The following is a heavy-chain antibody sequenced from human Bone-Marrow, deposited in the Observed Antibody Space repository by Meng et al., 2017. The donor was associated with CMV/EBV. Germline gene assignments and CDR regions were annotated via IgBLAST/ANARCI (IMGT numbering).Heavy chain of an antibody. J-gene: IGHJ6*02. V-gene: IGHV4-39*07. CDR3: ARVWWVYGMDV. D-gene: IGHD2-15*01. CDR2: VYYSGNT. CDR1: GGSISSDNHY. Sequence: SETLSLTCTGSGGSISSDNHYWGWIRQPPGKGLEWIGIVYYSGNTYYNLSLKSRLKISVDTSKNQFSLKLSSVTAADTAVYYCARVWWVYGMDVWGQGTTVTVSS.